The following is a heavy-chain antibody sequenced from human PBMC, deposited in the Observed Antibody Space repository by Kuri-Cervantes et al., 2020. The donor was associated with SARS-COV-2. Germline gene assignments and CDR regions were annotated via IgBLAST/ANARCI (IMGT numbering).Heavy chain of an antibody. CDR2: INPSGGST. V-gene: IGHV1-46*01. CDR1: GYTFTSYY. CDR3: ARDRAVVVPAAILSNWFDP. J-gene: IGHJ5*02. D-gene: IGHD2-2*02. Sequence: ASVKVSCKASGYTFTSYYMHWVRQAPGQGLEWMGIINPSGGSTSYAQKFQGRVTMTTDTSTSTAYMELRSLRSDDTAVYYCARDRAVVVPAAILSNWFDPWGQGTLVTVSS.